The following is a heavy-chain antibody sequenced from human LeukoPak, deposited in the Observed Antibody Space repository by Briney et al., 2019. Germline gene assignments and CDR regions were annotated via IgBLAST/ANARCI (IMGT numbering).Heavy chain of an antibody. Sequence: PGGSLRLSCAASGFTFSSYAMSWVRQAPGKGLEWVSAISGSGGSTYYADSVKGRFTISRDNSKNTLYLQMNSLGAEDTAVYYCAKGPGPGYGDYCDYWGQGTLVTVSS. CDR1: GFTFSSYA. D-gene: IGHD4-17*01. CDR3: AKGPGPGYGDYCDY. J-gene: IGHJ4*02. CDR2: ISGSGGST. V-gene: IGHV3-23*01.